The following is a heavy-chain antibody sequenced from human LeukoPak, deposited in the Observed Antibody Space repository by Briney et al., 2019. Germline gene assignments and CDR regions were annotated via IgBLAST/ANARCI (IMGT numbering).Heavy chain of an antibody. CDR1: GITLSNYG. D-gene: IGHD3-22*01. CDR3: AKRGVVIRVILVGFHKEAYYFDS. V-gene: IGHV3-23*01. J-gene: IGHJ4*02. Sequence: GGSLRLSCAVSGITLSNYGMSWVRQAPGKGLEWVAGISDRGTTKYADSVKGRFTISRDNPKNTLYLQMNSVRAEDTAVYFCAKRGVVIRVILVGFHKEAYYFDSRGQGALVTVSS. CDR2: ISDRGTT.